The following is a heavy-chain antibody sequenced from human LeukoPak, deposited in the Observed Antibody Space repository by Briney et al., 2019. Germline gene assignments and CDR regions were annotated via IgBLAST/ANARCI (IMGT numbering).Heavy chain of an antibody. CDR2: ISSSSSYI. CDR3: ARVRIVGATRADY. D-gene: IGHD1-26*01. Sequence: GGSLRLSCAASGFTFSSYSMNWVRQAPGKGLEWASSISSSSSYIYYADSVKGRFTISRDNAKNSLYLQMNSLRAEDTAVYYCARVRIVGATRADYWGRGTLVTVSS. J-gene: IGHJ4*02. CDR1: GFTFSSYS. V-gene: IGHV3-21*01.